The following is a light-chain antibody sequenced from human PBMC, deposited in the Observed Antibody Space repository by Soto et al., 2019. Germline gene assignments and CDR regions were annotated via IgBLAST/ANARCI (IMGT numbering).Light chain of an antibody. Sequence: QSALTQPASVSGSPGQSVTISCTGTSSDVGGYRFVSWYQHHPGKAPNLMIFDVSNRPSGVSNRVSGSKSGNTASLTISGLQVEDEGDYYWRSYTSDGTHVFGGGTKLTVL. J-gene: IGLJ2*01. CDR1: SSDVGGYRF. V-gene: IGLV2-14*03. CDR3: RSYTSDGTHV. CDR2: DVS.